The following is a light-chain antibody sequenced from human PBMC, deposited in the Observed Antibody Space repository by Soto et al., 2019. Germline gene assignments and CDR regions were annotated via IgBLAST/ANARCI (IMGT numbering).Light chain of an antibody. CDR2: STS. J-gene: IGLJ1*01. CDR1: TGAVTSGYY. Sequence: QAVVTQEPSLTVSPGGTVTLTCASSTGAVTSGYYPNWFQQKPGQAPRALIYSTSNEHSWTPARFSGSLLGGKAALTLSGVQPEDEAEYYCLLYYGGASYVFGTGTKLTVL. CDR3: LLYYGGASYV. V-gene: IGLV7-43*01.